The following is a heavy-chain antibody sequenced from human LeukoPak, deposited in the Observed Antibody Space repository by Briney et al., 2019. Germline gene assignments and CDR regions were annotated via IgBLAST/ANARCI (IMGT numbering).Heavy chain of an antibody. CDR1: GYTFTSYG. CDR2: ISAYNGNT. D-gene: IGHD1-26*01. CDR3: ARDKRWELLFLLPDY. J-gene: IGHJ4*02. Sequence: ASVKVSCKASGYTFTSYGISWVRQAPGQGLEWMGWISAYNGNTNYAQKLQGRVTMTTDTSTSTAYMELRSLRSDDTAVYYCARDKRWELLFLLPDYWGQGTLVTVSS. V-gene: IGHV1-18*01.